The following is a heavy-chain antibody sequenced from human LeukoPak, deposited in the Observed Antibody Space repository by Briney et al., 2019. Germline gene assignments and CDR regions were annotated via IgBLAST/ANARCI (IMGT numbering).Heavy chain of an antibody. J-gene: IGHJ4*02. CDR1: GYTFTNYG. CDR2: ISAYNGST. D-gene: IGHD3-10*01. Sequence: ASVKVSCKASGYTFTNYGISWVRQAPGQGLEWMGGISAYNGSTNYAQKLQGRGTMTTDTSTSTAYMELRSLRSDDTAVYYCARGITDPLDYWGQGTLVTVSS. CDR3: ARGITDPLDY. V-gene: IGHV1-18*04.